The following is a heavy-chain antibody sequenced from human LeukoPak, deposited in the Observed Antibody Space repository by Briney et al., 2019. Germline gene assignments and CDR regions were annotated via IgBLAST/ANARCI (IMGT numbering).Heavy chain of an antibody. CDR2: ISDSGGST. J-gene: IGHJ4*02. D-gene: IGHD3-9*01. V-gene: IGHV3-23*01. CDR3: AKRGVVIRVILIGFHKEAHYFES. CDR1: GITLSNYG. Sequence: GGSLRLSCAVSGITLSNYGMSWVRQAPGKGLEWVAGISDSGGSTKYADSVKGRFTISRDNPKNTLILQMNSLRAEDTAVYFCAKRGVVIRVILIGFHKEAHYFESWGQGALVTVSS.